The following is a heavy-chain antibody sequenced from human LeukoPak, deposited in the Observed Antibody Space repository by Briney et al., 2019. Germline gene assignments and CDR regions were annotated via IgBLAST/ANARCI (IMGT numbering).Heavy chain of an antibody. CDR2: ISGSGGST. CDR3: AKVGYASDAFDI. D-gene: IGHD3-16*01. V-gene: IGHV3-23*01. Sequence: GGSLRLSCAASGFTFSSYGMSWVRQAPGKGLEWVSAISGSGGSTYYADSVKGRFTISRDNSKNTLYLQMNSLRAEDTAVYYCAKVGYASDAFDIWGQGTMVTVSS. J-gene: IGHJ3*02. CDR1: GFTFSSYG.